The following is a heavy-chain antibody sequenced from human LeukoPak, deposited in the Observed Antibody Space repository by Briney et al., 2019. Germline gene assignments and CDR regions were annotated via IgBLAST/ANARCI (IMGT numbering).Heavy chain of an antibody. CDR1: GFIVNSNY. CDR2: IYSAGST. D-gene: IGHD6-13*01. J-gene: IGHJ4*02. CDR3: ATRIAAVGRYYFDY. V-gene: IGHV3-53*01. Sequence: QAGGSPRLSCAASGFIVNSNYMSWVRQAPGKGLEWVSVIYSAGSTYYAESVKGRFTISRYNSKNTLHLQMNSLRAEDTAVYYCATRIAAVGRYYFDYWGQGTLVTVSS.